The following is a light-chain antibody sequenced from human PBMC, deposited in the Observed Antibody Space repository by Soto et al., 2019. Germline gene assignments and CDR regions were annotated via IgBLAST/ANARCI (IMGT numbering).Light chain of an antibody. CDR2: EVS. J-gene: IGLJ2*01. CDR3: SSYGGSNTVV. CDR1: SSDFGGYNY. V-gene: IGLV2-8*01. Sequence: QSALTQPPSASGSPGQSVTISCTGSSSDFGGYNYVSWYQQHPGKAPKLMFYEVSKRPSRVADRLSGSKSSNTASLTVSGLQAEDEADYYCSSYGGSNTVVFGGGTKVTVL.